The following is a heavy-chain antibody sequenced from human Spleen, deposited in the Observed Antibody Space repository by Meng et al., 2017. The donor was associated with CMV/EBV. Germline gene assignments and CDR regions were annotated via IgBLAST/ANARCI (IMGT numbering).Heavy chain of an antibody. CDR1: GFTFSDYY. D-gene: IGHD1-26*01. V-gene: IGHV3-11*01. CDR2: ISSSGSTI. Sequence: GGSLRLSCAASGFTFSDYYMSWIRQAPGKGLEWVSYISSSGSTIYYADSVKGRFTISRDNAKNSLYLQMNSLRAEDTAVYYCTTGVGATFYYGMDVWGQGTTVTVSS. J-gene: IGHJ6*02. CDR3: TTGVGATFYYGMDV.